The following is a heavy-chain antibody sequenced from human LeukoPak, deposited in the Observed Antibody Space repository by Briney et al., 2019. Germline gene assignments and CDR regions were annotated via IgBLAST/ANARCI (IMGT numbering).Heavy chain of an antibody. CDR3: ARDLSPVVANFDY. CDR1: GFTFSSYA. CDR2: ISYDGSNK. D-gene: IGHD2-15*01. V-gene: IGHV3-30-3*01. J-gene: IGHJ4*02. Sequence: PGGSLRLSCAASGFTFSSYAMHWVRQAPGKGLEGVAVISYDGSNKYYADSVKGRFTISRDNSKNTLYLQMNSLRAEDTAVYYCARDLSPVVANFDYWGQGTLVTVSS.